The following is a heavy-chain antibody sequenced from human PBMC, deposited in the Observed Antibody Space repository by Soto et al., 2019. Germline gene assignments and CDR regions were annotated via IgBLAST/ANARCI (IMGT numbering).Heavy chain of an antibody. CDR2: IYYSGST. CDR3: ARVTFPYYYYGMDV. D-gene: IGHD3-16*01. Sequence: QVQLQESGPGLVKPSQTLSLTCTVSGGSISSGGYYWCWIRQHPGKGLEWIGYIYYSGSTYYNPSLKSRVTISVDTSKNQFSLKLSSVTAADTAVYYCARVTFPYYYYGMDVWGQGTTVTVSS. V-gene: IGHV4-31*03. CDR1: GGSISSGGYY. J-gene: IGHJ6*02.